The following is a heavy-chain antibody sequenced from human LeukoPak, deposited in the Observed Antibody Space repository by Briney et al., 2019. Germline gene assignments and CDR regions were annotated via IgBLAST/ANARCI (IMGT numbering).Heavy chain of an antibody. D-gene: IGHD5-12*01. J-gene: IGHJ3*01. CDR2: INHRGIT. CDR1: GGSFSGYY. V-gene: IGHV4-34*01. CDR3: ARGSQPITA. Sequence: SETLSLTCAVYGGSFSGYYWSWLRQPPGKGLEWVGEINHRGITNYNPSLKSRVTISVDMSKNQFSLKLSSATAAYTAVYYCARGSQPITAWGQGTMVIVSS.